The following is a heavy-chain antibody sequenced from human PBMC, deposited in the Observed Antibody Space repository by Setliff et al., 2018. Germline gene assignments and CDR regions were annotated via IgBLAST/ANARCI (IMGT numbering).Heavy chain of an antibody. CDR3: ARQRLGLFDP. V-gene: IGHV4-38-2*02. CDR1: GYSISSGYY. CDR2: IYHSGST. J-gene: IGHJ5*02. D-gene: IGHD3-10*01. Sequence: SETLSLTCTVSGYSISSGYYWGWIRQPPGKGLEWIGSIYHSGSTYYNPSLKSRVTISVDTSKNQFSLKLSSVTAADTAVYYCARQRLGLFDPWGQGTLVTVSS.